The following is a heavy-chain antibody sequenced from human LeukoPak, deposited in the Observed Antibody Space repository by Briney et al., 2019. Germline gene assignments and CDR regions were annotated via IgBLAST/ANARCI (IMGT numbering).Heavy chain of an antibody. J-gene: IGHJ6*03. Sequence: SETLSLTCTVSGGSISSGDYYWSWIRQPPGKGLEWIGYIYYSGGTNYNPSLKSRVTISVDTSKNQFSLKLSSVTAADTAVYYCARGLWSGYYYYYYMDVWGKGTTVTVSS. CDR3: ARGLWSGYYYYYYMDV. CDR2: IYYSGGT. D-gene: IGHD3-3*01. V-gene: IGHV4-61*08. CDR1: GGSISSGDYY.